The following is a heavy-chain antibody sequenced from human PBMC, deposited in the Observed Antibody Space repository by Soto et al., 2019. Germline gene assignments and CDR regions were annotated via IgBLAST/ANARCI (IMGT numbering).Heavy chain of an antibody. CDR1: GGTFSSYA. CDR3: ARHVPAARYYHGMDV. D-gene: IGHD6-25*01. Sequence: QVQLVQSGAEVKKPGSSVKVSCKASGGTFSSYAISWVRQAPGQGLEWMGGIIPIFGTANYAQKFQGRVTIPAAESPPTANMGRGSLSSEDRAVYYCARHVPAARYYHGMDVGGQGTTVTVSS. J-gene: IGHJ6*02. CDR2: IIPIFGTA. V-gene: IGHV1-69*12.